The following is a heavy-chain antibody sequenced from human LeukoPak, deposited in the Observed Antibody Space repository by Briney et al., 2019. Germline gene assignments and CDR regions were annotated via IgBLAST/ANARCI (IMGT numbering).Heavy chain of an antibody. Sequence: ASVNVSCKASGYTFTSYDINWVRQATGQGLEWMGWMNPNSGNTGYAQKFQGRVTMTRNTSISTAYMELSSLRSEDTAVYYCARYYGSGYFFDYWGQGTLVTVSS. CDR2: MNPNSGNT. D-gene: IGHD3-10*01. CDR1: GYTFTSYD. J-gene: IGHJ4*02. V-gene: IGHV1-8*01. CDR3: ARYYGSGYFFDY.